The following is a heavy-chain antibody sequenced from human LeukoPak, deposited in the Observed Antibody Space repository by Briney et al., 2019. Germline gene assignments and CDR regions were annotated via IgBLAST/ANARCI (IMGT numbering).Heavy chain of an antibody. CDR2: IKQDGSEK. D-gene: IGHD3-22*01. CDR3: AKDRETLYDSSGYPDY. Sequence: GGSLRLSCAASGFTFSSYWMSWVRQAPGKGLEWVANIKQDGSEKYYVDSVKGRFTISRDNSKNTLYLQMNSLRAEDTAVYYCAKDRETLYDSSGYPDYWGQGTLVTVSS. V-gene: IGHV3-7*01. J-gene: IGHJ4*02. CDR1: GFTFSSYW.